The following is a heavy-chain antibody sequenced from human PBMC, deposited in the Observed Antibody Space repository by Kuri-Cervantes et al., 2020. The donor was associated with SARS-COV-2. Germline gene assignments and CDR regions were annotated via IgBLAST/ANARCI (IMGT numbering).Heavy chain of an antibody. CDR3: ARPLAYCGGECYSREAYYYYYGMDV. V-gene: IGHV3-11*04. Sequence: GESLKISCAASGFTFSDYYMSWIRQAPGKGLEWVSYISSSGSTIYYADAVKGRFTISRDNAKNSLYLQMNSLRAEDTAVYYCARPLAYCGGECYSREAYYYYYGMDVWGQGTTVTVS. CDR2: ISSSGSTI. CDR1: GFTFSDYY. J-gene: IGHJ6*02. D-gene: IGHD2-21*01.